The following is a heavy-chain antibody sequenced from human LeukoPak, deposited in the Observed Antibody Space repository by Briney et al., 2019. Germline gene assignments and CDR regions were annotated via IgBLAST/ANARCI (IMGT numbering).Heavy chain of an antibody. D-gene: IGHD5-18*01. CDR1: GDAINGFY. Sequence: PLETLSLTCTVSGDAINGFYWNRIRRPPGKGLEWIGYIYYGGNTNYNPSLKSRVTMSVDTSTNQFSLKLSSVTAADAAVYYCASSKTPWIQLWFFDIWGQGTMVTVSS. CDR2: IYYGGNT. V-gene: IGHV4-59*01. J-gene: IGHJ3*02. CDR3: ASSKTPWIQLWFFDI.